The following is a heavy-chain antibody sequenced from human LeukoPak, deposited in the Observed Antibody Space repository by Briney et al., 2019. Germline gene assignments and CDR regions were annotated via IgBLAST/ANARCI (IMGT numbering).Heavy chain of an antibody. D-gene: IGHD3-10*01. CDR3: KKDLGSWFGELRRRGILD. Sequence: GGSLRLSCAASGFTFSTYWMHWVRQAPGKGLVWVSRIKYDGSMTTYGDSVKGRFSISRDNAKNTVDLQMNSLRAEDTAVYYCKKDLGSWFGELRRRGILDWGQGTLVTVSS. J-gene: IGHJ4*02. CDR2: IKYDGSMT. CDR1: GFTFSTYW. V-gene: IGHV3-74*01.